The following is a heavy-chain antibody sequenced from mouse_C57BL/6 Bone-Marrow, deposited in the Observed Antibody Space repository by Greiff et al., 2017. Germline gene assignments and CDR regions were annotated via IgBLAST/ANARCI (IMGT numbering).Heavy chain of an antibody. J-gene: IGHJ2*01. V-gene: IGHV1-4*01. CDR3: ARHYGSSYN. CDR1: GYTFTSYT. Sequence: VHLVESGAELARPGASVKMSCKASGYTFTSYTMHWVKQRPGQGLEWIGYINPSSGYTKYNQKFKDKATLTADKSSSTAYMQRSSMTSEDSAVYYCARHYGSSYNWGQGTTLTVSS. D-gene: IGHD1-1*01. CDR2: INPSSGYT.